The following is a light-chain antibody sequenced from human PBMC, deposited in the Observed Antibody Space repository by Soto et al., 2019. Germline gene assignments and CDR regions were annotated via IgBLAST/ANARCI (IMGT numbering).Light chain of an antibody. Sequence: EIVLTQSPATLSLSPGERATLSCRASQSVSSSYLSWYQQKPGQAPRLLIYGASTRPTGIPARFSGRGSGTDFTLTISSLQPEDFAVYYCQQDYNFPATFGQGTKVEIK. CDR2: GAS. V-gene: IGKV3D-7*01. CDR3: QQDYNFPAT. J-gene: IGKJ1*01. CDR1: QSVSSSY.